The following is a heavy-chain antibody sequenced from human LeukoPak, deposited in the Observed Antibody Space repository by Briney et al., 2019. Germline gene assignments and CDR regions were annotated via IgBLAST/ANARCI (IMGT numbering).Heavy chain of an antibody. CDR1: GFTFSSYS. V-gene: IGHV3-21*01. CDR2: ISSSSSYI. J-gene: IGHJ4*02. Sequence: GGSLRLSCAASGFTFSSYSMNWVRQAPGKGLEWVSSISSSSSYIYYADSVKGRFTISRDNAKNSLYLQMNSLRAEDTAVYYCAKERYYDSSAYYSTYWGRGTLVTVSS. D-gene: IGHD3-22*01. CDR3: AKERYYDSSAYYSTY.